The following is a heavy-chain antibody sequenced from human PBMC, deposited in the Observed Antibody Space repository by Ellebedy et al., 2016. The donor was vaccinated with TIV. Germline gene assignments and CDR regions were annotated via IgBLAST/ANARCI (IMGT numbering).Heavy chain of an antibody. CDR1: GGSVSRRSNY. Sequence: SETLSLXCTVSGGSVSRRSNYWSWIRQSPGKGLEWIGYIYSSGSTKYNPSLKSRLTISADTSKKHFSLNLNSATAADTAVYYCTYGINSDAFDIWGHGTMVTVSS. V-gene: IGHV4-61*03. J-gene: IGHJ3*02. D-gene: IGHD3-10*01. CDR2: IYSSGST. CDR3: TYGINSDAFDI.